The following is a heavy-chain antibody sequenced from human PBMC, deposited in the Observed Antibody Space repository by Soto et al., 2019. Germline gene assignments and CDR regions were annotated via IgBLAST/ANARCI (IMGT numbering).Heavy chain of an antibody. CDR3: ASREYSSAYYFDY. CDR1: GGTFSSYA. Sequence: SVKVSCKASGGTFSSYAISWVRQAPGQGLEWMGGIIPIFGTANYAQKFQGRVTITADESTSTAYMELSSLRSEDTAVYYCASREYSSAYYFDYWGQGTLVTVSS. V-gene: IGHV1-69*13. CDR2: IIPIFGTA. J-gene: IGHJ4*02. D-gene: IGHD6-6*01.